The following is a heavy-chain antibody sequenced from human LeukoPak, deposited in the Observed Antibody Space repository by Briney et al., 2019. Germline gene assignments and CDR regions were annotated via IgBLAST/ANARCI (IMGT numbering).Heavy chain of an antibody. D-gene: IGHD3-9*01. J-gene: IGHJ4*02. CDR1: GGSITGYY. CDR3: ARGNILTGYCFDF. Sequence: SETLSLTCAVYGGSITGYYWSWIRQTPGRGLEWVGEIHYTGATSYNPSLKSRATISTDTSKNQFSLRLSSVAAADTAVYYCARGNILTGYCFDFWGQGALVTVSS. CDR2: IHYTGAT. V-gene: IGHV4-34*01.